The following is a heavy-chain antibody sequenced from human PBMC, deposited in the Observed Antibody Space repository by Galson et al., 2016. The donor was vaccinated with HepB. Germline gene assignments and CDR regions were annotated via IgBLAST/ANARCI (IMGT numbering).Heavy chain of an antibody. D-gene: IGHD2-8*02. J-gene: IGHJ3*02. CDR2: IIPILGIA. CDR1: TFSSYA. Sequence: TFSSYAISWVRQAPGQGLEWMGRIIPILGIANYAQKFQGRVTITADKSTSTAYMELSSLRSEDTAVYYCARRLVGSYGNAFDIWGQGTLVTVSS. CDR3: ARRLVGSYGNAFDI. V-gene: IGHV1-69*04.